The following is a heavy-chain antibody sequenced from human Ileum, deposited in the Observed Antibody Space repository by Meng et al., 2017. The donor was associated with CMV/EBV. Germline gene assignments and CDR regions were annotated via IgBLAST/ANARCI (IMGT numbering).Heavy chain of an antibody. J-gene: IGHJ6*02. CDR3: EKSQSFAVTDAMDV. CDR2: ISDRGDST. V-gene: IGHV3-23*01. CDR1: GFTFNNYA. Sequence: GGSLRLSCGASGFTFNNYALSWVRQAPGKGLEWVSGISDRGDSTYYADFVKGRFTISRDNSKNTLCLQMNSLRAEDTAVFYCEKSQSFAVTDAMDVWGQGTTVTVSS. D-gene: IGHD4-11*01.